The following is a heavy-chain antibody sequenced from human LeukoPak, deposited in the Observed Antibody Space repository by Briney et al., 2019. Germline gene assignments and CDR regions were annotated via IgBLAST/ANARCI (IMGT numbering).Heavy chain of an antibody. CDR2: ISSSSSYI. J-gene: IGHJ4*02. Sequence: GGSLRLSCAASGFTFSSYSMNWVRQAPGKGLEWVSSISSSSSYIYYADSVKGRFTISRDNAKNLLYLQMTSLRAEDTAVYYCARDYYDSSGYPYVDYWGQGTLVTVSS. V-gene: IGHV3-21*01. CDR3: ARDYYDSSGYPYVDY. D-gene: IGHD3-22*01. CDR1: GFTFSSYS.